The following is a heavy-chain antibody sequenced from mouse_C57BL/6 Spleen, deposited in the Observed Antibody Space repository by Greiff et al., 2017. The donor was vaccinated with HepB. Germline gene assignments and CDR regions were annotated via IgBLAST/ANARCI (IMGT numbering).Heavy chain of an antibody. D-gene: IGHD4-1*01. CDR2: IRNKANGYTT. V-gene: IGHV7-3*01. CDR3: ARFELGHDD. CDR1: GFTFTDYY. Sequence: EVKLMESGGGLVQPGGSLSLSCAASGFTFTDYYMSWVRQPPGKALEWLGFIRNKANGYTTEYSASVKGRFTISRDNSQSILYLQMNALRAEDSATDYCARFELGHDDWGQGTTLTVSS. J-gene: IGHJ2*01.